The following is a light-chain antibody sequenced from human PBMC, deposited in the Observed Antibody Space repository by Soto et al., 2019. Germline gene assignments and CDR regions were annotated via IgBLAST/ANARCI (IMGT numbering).Light chain of an antibody. V-gene: IGKV3-20*01. CDR3: QQYGGSPLIT. J-gene: IGKJ5*01. Sequence: EVVLTQSPGTLSLSLGERATLSCRASQSVSSSSLAWYQQKPGQAPRLLIYGASNRATGIPARFSGSGSGTDFSLTISRLEPEDFAVYYCQQYGGSPLITFGQGTRLEIK. CDR1: QSVSSSS. CDR2: GAS.